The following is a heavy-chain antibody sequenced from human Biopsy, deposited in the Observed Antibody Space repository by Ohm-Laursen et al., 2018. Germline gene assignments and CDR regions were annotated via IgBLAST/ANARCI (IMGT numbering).Heavy chain of an antibody. D-gene: IGHD2-15*01. J-gene: IGHJ1*01. CDR1: GGAFTNYA. Sequence: GSSVKVSCKASGGAFTNYAINWVRQAPGHGLEWMGGIITVSETAGYAERFQGRVTITADVTTTTAYMDLSGLRSEDTAVYFCARGQDLRGGAEYFQHWGQGALVTVSS. CDR2: IITVSETA. V-gene: IGHV1-69*01. CDR3: ARGQDLRGGAEYFQH.